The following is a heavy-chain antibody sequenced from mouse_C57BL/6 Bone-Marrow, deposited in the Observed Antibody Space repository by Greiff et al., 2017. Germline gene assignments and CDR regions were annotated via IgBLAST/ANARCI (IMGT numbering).Heavy chain of an antibody. Sequence: QVQLQQSGAELVRPGTSVKVSCKASGYAFTNYLLEWVKQRPGQGLEWIGVINPGSGGTNYNEKFKGKATLTADKSSSTAYMQLSSLTSEDSAVYCCAREGGYYYGSSYWDGAMDYWGQGTSVTVSS. D-gene: IGHD1-1*01. CDR2: INPGSGGT. CDR3: AREGGYYYGSSYWDGAMDY. CDR1: GYAFTNYL. J-gene: IGHJ4*01. V-gene: IGHV1-54*01.